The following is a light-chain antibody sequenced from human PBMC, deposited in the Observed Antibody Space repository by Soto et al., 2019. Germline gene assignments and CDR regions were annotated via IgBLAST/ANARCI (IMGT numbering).Light chain of an antibody. CDR2: VNT. CDR1: SSNIGAGSS. CDR3: QSYDSGLRHWV. Sequence: QSVLTQPPSVSGAPGESVTISCAGSSSNIGAGSSVHWYQQFPGAAPKLLINVNTNRPSEVPDRFSGSTSGTSASLAITGLLPEDEADYYCQSYDSGLRHWVFGGGTKVTVL. V-gene: IGLV1-40*01. J-gene: IGLJ3*02.